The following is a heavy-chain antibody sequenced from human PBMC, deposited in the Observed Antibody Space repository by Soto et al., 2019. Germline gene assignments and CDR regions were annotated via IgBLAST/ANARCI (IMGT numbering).Heavy chain of an antibody. V-gene: IGHV4-59*01. CDR1: GGSISSYY. Sequence: SETLSLTCTVSGGSISSYYWSWIRQPPGKGLEWIGYIYYSGSTNYNPSLKSRVTISVDTSKNQFSLKLSSVTAADTAVYYCARGGGYCSSTSCPQYYYYYYMDVWGKGTTVTVSS. CDR2: IYYSGST. CDR3: ARGGGYCSSTSCPQYYYYYYMDV. D-gene: IGHD2-2*01. J-gene: IGHJ6*03.